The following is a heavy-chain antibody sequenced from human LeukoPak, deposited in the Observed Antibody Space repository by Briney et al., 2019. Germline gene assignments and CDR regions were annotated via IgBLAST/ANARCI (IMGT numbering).Heavy chain of an antibody. CDR1: GYSISSGYY. CDR3: ARSTYYYDSSGYYRSGYDAFDI. J-gene: IGHJ3*02. Sequence: SETLSLTCTVSGYSISSGYYWGWIRQPPGKGLEWIGSIYHSGSTYYNPSLKSRVTISVDTSKNQFSLKLSSVTAADTAVYYCARSTYYYDSSGYYRSGYDAFDIWGQGTMVTVSS. CDR2: IYHSGST. V-gene: IGHV4-38-2*02. D-gene: IGHD3-22*01.